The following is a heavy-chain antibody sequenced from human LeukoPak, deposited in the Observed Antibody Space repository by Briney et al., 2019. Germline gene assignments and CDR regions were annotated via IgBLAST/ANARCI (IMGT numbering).Heavy chain of an antibody. Sequence: GGSLRLSCAASGFTFSSYWMSWVRQAPGKGLEWVANIKQDGSEKYYVDSVKGRFTISRDNAKNSLYLQMNSLRAEDTAVYYCARDPGSSGWRFDYWGQGTLVTVSS. V-gene: IGHV3-7*01. D-gene: IGHD6-19*01. CDR2: IKQDGSEK. CDR3: ARDPGSSGWRFDY. J-gene: IGHJ4*02. CDR1: GFTFSSYW.